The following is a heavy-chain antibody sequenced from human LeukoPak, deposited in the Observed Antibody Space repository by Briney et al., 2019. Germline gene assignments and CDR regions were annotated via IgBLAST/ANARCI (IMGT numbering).Heavy chain of an antibody. V-gene: IGHV4-4*02. Sequence: SETLSLTCAVSGGSISSSNWWSWVRQPPGKGLEWIGEIYHSGSTNYNPSLKSRVTISVDKSKNQFSLKLSSVTAADTAVYYRARVSDYDFWSGYLVNDAFDIWGQGTMVTVSS. CDR2: IYHSGST. J-gene: IGHJ3*02. D-gene: IGHD3-3*01. CDR3: ARVSDYDFWSGYLVNDAFDI. CDR1: GGSISSSNW.